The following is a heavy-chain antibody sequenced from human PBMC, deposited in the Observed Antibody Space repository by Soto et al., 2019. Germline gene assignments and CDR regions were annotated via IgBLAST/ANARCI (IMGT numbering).Heavy chain of an antibody. D-gene: IGHD4-17*01. CDR3: ARTPAPKVPYGDYESSYFDY. V-gene: IGHV4-34*01. J-gene: IGHJ4*02. CDR2: INHSGST. CDR1: GGSFSGYY. Sequence: SETLSLTCAVYGGSFSGYYWSWIRQPPGKGLEWIGEINHSGSTNYNPSLKSRVTISVDTSKNQFSLKLGSVTAADTAVYYCARTPAPKVPYGDYESSYFDYWGQGTLVTVSS.